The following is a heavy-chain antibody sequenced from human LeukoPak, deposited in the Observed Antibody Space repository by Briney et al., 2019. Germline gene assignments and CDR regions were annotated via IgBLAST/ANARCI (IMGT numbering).Heavy chain of an antibody. Sequence: GGSLRLSCAASGFTFSSYGMHWVRQAPGKGLEWVAFIRYDGSNKYYADSVKGRFSISRDNSKNTLYLQMNSLRAEDTAVYYCAKVRLGYYYYYMDVWGKGTTVTISS. CDR3: AKVRLGYYYYYMDV. CDR2: IRYDGSNK. CDR1: GFTFSSYG. V-gene: IGHV3-30*02. J-gene: IGHJ6*03. D-gene: IGHD6-19*01.